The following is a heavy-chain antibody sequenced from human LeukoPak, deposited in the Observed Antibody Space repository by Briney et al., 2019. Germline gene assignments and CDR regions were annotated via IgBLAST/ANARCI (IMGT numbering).Heavy chain of an antibody. V-gene: IGHV3-23*01. D-gene: IGHD3-22*01. CDR3: AKDRGYDSSEYDY. Sequence: GGSLRLSCAASGFTVSSNYMSWVRQAPGKGLEWVSAISGSGGSTYYADSVKGRFTISRDNSKNTLYLQMNSLRAEDTAVYYCAKDRGYDSSEYDYWGQGTLVTVSS. CDR1: GFTVSSNY. CDR2: ISGSGGST. J-gene: IGHJ4*02.